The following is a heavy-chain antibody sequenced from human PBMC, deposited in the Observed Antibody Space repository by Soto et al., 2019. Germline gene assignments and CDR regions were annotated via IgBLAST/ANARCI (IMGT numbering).Heavy chain of an antibody. D-gene: IGHD1-1*01. J-gene: IGHJ4*02. CDR1: GFMFRNHG. Sequence: QVQLVESGGGVVQPGRSLRRSCAASGFMFRNHGMHWVRQAPGKGLEWVAVIWSDGNNRYYADSVKGRFTISRDNSKNALYLQINSLRAEDTAVYYCVRGDNWNDEASDYWGEGTLVTVSS. V-gene: IGHV3-33*01. CDR3: VRGDNWNDEASDY. CDR2: IWSDGNNR.